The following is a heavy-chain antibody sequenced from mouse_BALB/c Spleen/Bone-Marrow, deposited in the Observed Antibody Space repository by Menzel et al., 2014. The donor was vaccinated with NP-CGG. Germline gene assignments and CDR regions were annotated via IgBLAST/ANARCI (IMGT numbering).Heavy chain of an antibody. V-gene: IGHV1S81*02. Sequence: VQLQQSVAELLKSGASVKLSCKASGYTFTGYWMHWVKQRPGQGLEWIGVIDPSNGRTNYNEKFKSMASLTVDKSSSTAYMQLSSLTSEDSAVFYCARLNYGSSYIVDFWGQGTTVTVSS. CDR1: GYTFTGYW. CDR3: ARLNYGSSYIVDF. CDR2: IDPSNGRT. J-gene: IGHJ4*01. D-gene: IGHD1-1*01.